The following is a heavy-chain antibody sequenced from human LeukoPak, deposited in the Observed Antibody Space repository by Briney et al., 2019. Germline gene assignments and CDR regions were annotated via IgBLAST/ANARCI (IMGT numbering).Heavy chain of an antibody. D-gene: IGHD2-15*01. CDR1: GGTFSSYA. V-gene: IGHV1-69*01. CDR2: IIPIFGTA. Sequence: SMKVSCKASGGTFSSYAISWVRQAPGQGLEWMGGIIPIFGTANYAQKFQGRVTITADESTSTAYMELSSLRSEDTAVYYCARGFFGASVANGMDVWGQGTTVTVSS. CDR3: ARGFFGASVANGMDV. J-gene: IGHJ6*02.